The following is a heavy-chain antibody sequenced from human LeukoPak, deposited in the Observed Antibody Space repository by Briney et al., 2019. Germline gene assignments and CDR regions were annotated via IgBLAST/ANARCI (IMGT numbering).Heavy chain of an antibody. CDR1: GFTFSDYY. D-gene: IGHD6-19*01. CDR3: ARVFSDSSGWSEFDY. V-gene: IGHV3-11*04. J-gene: IGHJ4*02. Sequence: GGSLRLSCAASGFTFSDYYMSWIRQAPRKGLEWVSYISSSGSTIYYADSVKGRFTISRDNAKNSLYLQMNSLRAEDTAVYYCARVFSDSSGWSEFDYWGQRTLVTVSS. CDR2: ISSSGSTI.